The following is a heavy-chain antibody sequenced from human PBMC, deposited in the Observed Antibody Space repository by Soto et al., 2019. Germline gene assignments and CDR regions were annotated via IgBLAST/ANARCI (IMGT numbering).Heavy chain of an antibody. CDR1: GFTVSSNY. V-gene: IGHV3-66*01. D-gene: IGHD3-22*01. Sequence: PGGSLRLSCAASGFTVSSNYMSWVRQAPGKGLEWVSVIYSGGSTYYADSVKGRFTISRDNSKNTLYLQMNSLRAEDTAVYYCARFFEDSSGYYIAYWGQGTLVTVSS. CDR3: ARFFEDSSGYYIAY. CDR2: IYSGGST. J-gene: IGHJ4*02.